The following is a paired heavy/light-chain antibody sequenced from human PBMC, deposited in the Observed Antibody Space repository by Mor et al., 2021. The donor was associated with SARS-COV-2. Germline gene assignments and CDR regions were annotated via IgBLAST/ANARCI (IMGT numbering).Light chain of an antibody. Sequence: QSVLTQPPSVSGAPGQRVIISCTGSSSNIGAGYDVHWYQHLPGTAPKLLIYGNSNRPSGVPDRFSVSKSGTSASLAITGLQVEDEADYYCQSYDSSLSGVVFGGGTKLTVL. V-gene: IGLV1-40*01. CDR2: GNS. J-gene: IGLJ2*01. CDR1: SSNIGAGYD. CDR3: QSYDSSLSGVV.
Heavy chain of an antibody. CDR2: IWYDGSKK. CDR1: GFNFRTYG. CDR3: ARADYGGSPYDYTMDV. Sequence: QVQVVESGGGVVQPGRSLRLSCAASGFNFRTYGMHWVRQAPGKGLEWVAVIWYDGSKKYYVHSVEGRFTISRDNFKSTLYLQMNSLRVEDTAVYYCARADYGGSPYDYTMDVWGQGTTVTVSS. D-gene: IGHD4-17*01. V-gene: IGHV3-33*01. J-gene: IGHJ6*02.